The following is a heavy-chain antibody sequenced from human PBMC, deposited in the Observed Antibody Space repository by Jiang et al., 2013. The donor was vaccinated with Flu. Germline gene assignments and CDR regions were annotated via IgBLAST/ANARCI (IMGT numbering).Heavy chain of an antibody. D-gene: IGHD3-16*01. CDR1: GYTFTSYD. V-gene: IGHV1-8*01. CDR2: MNPNSGNT. Sequence: GAEVKKPGASVKVSCKASGYTFTSYDINWVRQATGQGLEWMGWMNPNSGNTGYAQKFQGRVTMTRNTSISTAYMELSSLRSEDTAVYYCARGGLTSRGAAVGRNWFDPWGQGTLVTVSS. J-gene: IGHJ5*02. CDR3: ARGGLTSRGAAVGRNWFDP.